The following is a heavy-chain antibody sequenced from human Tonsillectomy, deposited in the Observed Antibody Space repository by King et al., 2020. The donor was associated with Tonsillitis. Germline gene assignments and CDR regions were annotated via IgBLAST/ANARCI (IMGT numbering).Heavy chain of an antibody. D-gene: IGHD6-19*01. J-gene: IGHJ4*02. Sequence: VQLVESGGGLVQPGGSLRLSCAASGFTFSSYWMSWVRQAPGKGLEWVANIKQDGSEKYYVDSVKGRITISRDNAKNSLYLQMNRLRAEDTAVYYCARGRCSGFSYYWGQGTLVTVSS. CDR1: GFTFSSYW. CDR3: ARGRCSGFSYY. CDR2: IKQDGSEK. V-gene: IGHV3-7*03.